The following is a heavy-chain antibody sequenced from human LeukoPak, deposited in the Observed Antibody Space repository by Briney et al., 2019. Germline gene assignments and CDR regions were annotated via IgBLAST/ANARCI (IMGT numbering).Heavy chain of an antibody. CDR2: IYTSGST. CDR1: GGSISSGSYY. J-gene: IGHJ3*02. Sequence: SETLSLTCTVSGGSISSGSYYWSWIRQPAGKGLEWIGRIYTSGSTNYNPSLKSRVTISVDTSKNQFSLKLSSVTAADTVVYYCARMVSALYVDMWGQGTMVTVSS. CDR3: ARMVSALYVDM. V-gene: IGHV4-61*02. D-gene: IGHD3-16*01.